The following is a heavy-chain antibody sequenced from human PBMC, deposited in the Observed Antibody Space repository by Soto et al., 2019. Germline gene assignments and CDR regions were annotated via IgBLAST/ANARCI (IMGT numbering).Heavy chain of an antibody. J-gene: IGHJ6*04. Sequence: SETLSLTCAVYGGSFSGYYWSWIRQPPGKGLEWIGEINHSGSTNYNPSLKSRVTISVDTSKNQFSLKLSSVTAADTAVYYCARWYNYGHYYYYYGMDVWGKGTTVTVS. CDR2: INHSGST. CDR3: ARWYNYGHYYYYYGMDV. D-gene: IGHD1-20*01. CDR1: GGSFSGYY. V-gene: IGHV4-34*01.